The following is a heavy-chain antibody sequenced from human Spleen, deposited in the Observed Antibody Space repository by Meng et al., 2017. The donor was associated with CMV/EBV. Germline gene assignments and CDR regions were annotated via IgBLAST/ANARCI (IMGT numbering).Heavy chain of an antibody. CDR1: GYTFTGYY. CDR3: ARVRTLVVVADY. J-gene: IGHJ4*02. D-gene: IGHD2-15*01. Sequence: QVQLVQAGAGVKNPGASVKVSCKASGYTFTGYYMHWVRQAPGQGLEWMGWINPNSGGTNYAQKFQGRVTMTRDTSISTAYMELSRLRSDDTAVYYCARVRTLVVVADYWGQGTLVTVSS. CDR2: INPNSGGT. V-gene: IGHV1-2*02.